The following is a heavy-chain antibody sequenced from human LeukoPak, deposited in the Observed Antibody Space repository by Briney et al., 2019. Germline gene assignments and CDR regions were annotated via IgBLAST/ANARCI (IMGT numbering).Heavy chain of an antibody. D-gene: IGHD5-18*01. CDR1: GGSFSGYY. CDR2: INHSGST. J-gene: IGHJ4*02. CDR3: ARVGYRGHDY. V-gene: IGHV4-34*01. Sequence: SETLSLTCAVYGGSFSGYYWSWIRQPPGKGLEWIGEINHSGSTNYNPSLKSRVTISVDTSKNQFSLKLSSVTAADTAVYYCARVGYRGHDYWGQGTLVTVSS.